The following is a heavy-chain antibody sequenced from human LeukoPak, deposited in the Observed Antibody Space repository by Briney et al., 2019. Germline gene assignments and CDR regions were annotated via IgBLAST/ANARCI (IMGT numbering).Heavy chain of an antibody. CDR3: TTDQFIYYDSSGYYYKTEYFQH. V-gene: IGHV3-15*01. CDR1: GFSFSYAW. Sequence: PGGSLRLSCAASGFSFSYAWMSWVRQAPGKGLEWVGRIKSKTDGGTTDYAAPVKGRFTISRDDSKNTLYLQMSSLKTEDTAVYYCTTDQFIYYDSSGYYYKTEYFQHWGQGTLVTVSS. J-gene: IGHJ1*01. CDR2: IKSKTDGGTT. D-gene: IGHD3-22*01.